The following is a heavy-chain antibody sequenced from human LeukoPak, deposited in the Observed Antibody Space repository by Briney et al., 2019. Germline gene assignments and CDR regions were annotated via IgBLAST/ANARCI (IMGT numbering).Heavy chain of an antibody. V-gene: IGHV3-64*01. CDR2: ISSNGGST. J-gene: IGHJ4*02. CDR3: ARDGRVGVNYDFWSGYYQGYFDY. Sequence: GGSLRLSCAASGFTFSSYAMHWVRQAPGKGLEYVSAISSNGGSTYYANSVKGRFIISRDNSKNTLYLQMGSLRAEDMAVYYCARDGRVGVNYDFWSGYYQGYFDYWGQGTLVTVSS. D-gene: IGHD3-3*01. CDR1: GFTFSSYA.